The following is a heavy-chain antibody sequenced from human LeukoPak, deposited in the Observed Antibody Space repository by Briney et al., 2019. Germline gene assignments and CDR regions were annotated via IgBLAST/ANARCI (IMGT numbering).Heavy chain of an antibody. V-gene: IGHV3-23*01. D-gene: IGHD1-14*01. Sequence: GGTLRLPCAASGFTFSSYGMSWVRQAPGKGLEWVSAISGSGGSTYYADSVKGRFTISRDNAKNSLYLQMNSLRAEDTAVYYCARDLTFFFRFDYWGQGTLVTVSS. CDR1: GFTFSSYG. J-gene: IGHJ4*02. CDR3: ARDLTFFFRFDY. CDR2: ISGSGGST.